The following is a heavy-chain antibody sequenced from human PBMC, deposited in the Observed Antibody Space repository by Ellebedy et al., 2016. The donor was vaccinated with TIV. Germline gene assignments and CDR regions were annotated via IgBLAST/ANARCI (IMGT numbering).Heavy chain of an antibody. CDR3: ARDRGYDTFDY. CDR2: ISTSSSHI. Sequence: GESLKISCAASGFTFTDYAMNWVRQAPGKGLEWVSSISTSSSHIFQADSVKGRFTISRDNTKNSLYLEMNSLRVEDTAVYYCARDRGYDTFDYWGQGILVTVSS. CDR1: GFTFTDYA. V-gene: IGHV3-21*01. J-gene: IGHJ4*02. D-gene: IGHD5-12*01.